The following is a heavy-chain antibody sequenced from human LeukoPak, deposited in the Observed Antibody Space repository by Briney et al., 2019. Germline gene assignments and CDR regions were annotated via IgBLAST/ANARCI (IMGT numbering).Heavy chain of an antibody. V-gene: IGHV3-21*01. CDR3: ASPYGSGSYYFDY. CDR1: GFTFSSYS. CDR2: ISSSSSYI. Sequence: GGSLRLSCAASGFTFSSYSMNWVRQAPWKGLEWVSSISSSSSYIYYADSVKGRFTISRDNAKNSLYLQMNSLRAEDTAVYYCASPYGSGSYYFDYWGQGTLVTVSS. J-gene: IGHJ4*02. D-gene: IGHD3-10*01.